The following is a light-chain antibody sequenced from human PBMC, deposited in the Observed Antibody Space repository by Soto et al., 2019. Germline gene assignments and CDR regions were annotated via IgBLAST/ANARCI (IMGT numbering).Light chain of an antibody. CDR2: AAS. CDR1: QGISSY. Sequence: DIQLTQSPSFLSASVGDRVTITCRASQGISSYLAWYQQKPGKAPKLLIYAASTLQSWVPSRFSGSRSWTEFTLTISSLQPEDFATYYCQQLNSYPPALTFGGGTKVEIK. V-gene: IGKV1-9*01. J-gene: IGKJ4*01. CDR3: QQLNSYPPALT.